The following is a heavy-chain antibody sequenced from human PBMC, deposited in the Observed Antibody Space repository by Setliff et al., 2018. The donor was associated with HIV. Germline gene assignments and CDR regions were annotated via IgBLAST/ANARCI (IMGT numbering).Heavy chain of an antibody. CDR3: ARDLTSNSNCFEP. D-gene: IGHD4-4*01. CDR1: GGSLISGGYY. Sequence: PSETLSLTCSVSGGSLISGGYYWSWIRQHPGKGLEWIGYVYYTGKTYYNPSLESRISMSVDTSKNQFSLKLTSVTAADTAIYYYARDLTSNSNCFEPWGQGTQVTVPQ. J-gene: IGHJ5*02. CDR2: VYYTGKT. V-gene: IGHV4-31*03.